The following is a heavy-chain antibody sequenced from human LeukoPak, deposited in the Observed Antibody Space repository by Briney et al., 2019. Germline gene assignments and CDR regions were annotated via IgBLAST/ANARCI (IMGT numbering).Heavy chain of an antibody. CDR3: ASGSLWCSFGSCYSDY. D-gene: IGHD2-15*01. CDR2: MNPNSGNT. J-gene: IGHJ4*02. V-gene: IGHV1-8*01. CDR1: RYTFTSYD. Sequence: GSVKVSFKASRYTFTSYDINWVRPATGQGLAWMGWMNPNSGNTGYAQKFQRSVTMTRTTSISTAYIELSSLRSEDTAVYYCASGSLWCSFGSCYSDYWGQGTLVTAPS.